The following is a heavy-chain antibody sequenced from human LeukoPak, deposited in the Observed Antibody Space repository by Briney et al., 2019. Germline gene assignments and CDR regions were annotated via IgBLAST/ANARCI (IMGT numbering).Heavy chain of an antibody. Sequence: PGGSLRLSCAASGFSFSSYNMNWVRQAPGKGLEWVSSISSSTVYIYYADSVKGRFTISRDNAKNSLYLQMNSLRAEDTAVYYCARDRRAYYDNSGPRWGSYGMDVWGQATTVTVSS. V-gene: IGHV3-21*01. D-gene: IGHD3-22*01. J-gene: IGHJ6*02. CDR1: GFSFSSYN. CDR2: ISSSTVYI. CDR3: ARDRRAYYDNSGPRWGSYGMDV.